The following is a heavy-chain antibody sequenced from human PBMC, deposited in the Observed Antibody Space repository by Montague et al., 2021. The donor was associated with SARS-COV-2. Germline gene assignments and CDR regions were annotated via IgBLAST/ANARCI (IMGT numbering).Heavy chain of an antibody. D-gene: IGHD3-3*01. CDR2: IYYDGTT. J-gene: IGHJ4*02. V-gene: IGHV4-39*01. CDR3: VGLRVVISGHYPLHVDD. CDR1: GGSISNTSYY. Sequence: SETLSLTCTVSGGSISNTSYYWGWVRQPPGKGLEWIGSIYYDGTTYYNPSLEGRLTMSVDSSKKQFSLKVKSLTAADTAVYSCVGLRVVISGHYPLHVDDWGQGTLVTVSP.